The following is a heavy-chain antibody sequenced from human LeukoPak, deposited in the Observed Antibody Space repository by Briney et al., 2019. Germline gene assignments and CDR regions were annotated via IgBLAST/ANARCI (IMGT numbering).Heavy chain of an antibody. V-gene: IGHV5-51*01. J-gene: IGHJ5*02. D-gene: IGHD6-6*01. CDR2: IYPGDSDT. CDR3: ARQISSRSPLDNWFDP. CDR1: GYSFTSYW. Sequence: GESLKISCKGSGYSFTSYWIGWVLQMPGKGLEWMVIIYPGDSDTRYSPSFQGQVTISADKSISTAYLQWSSLKASDTAMYYCARQISSRSPLDNWFDPWGQGTLVTVSS.